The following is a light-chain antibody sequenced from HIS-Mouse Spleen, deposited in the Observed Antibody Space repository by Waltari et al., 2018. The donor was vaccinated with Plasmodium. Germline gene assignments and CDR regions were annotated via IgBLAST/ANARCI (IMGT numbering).Light chain of an antibody. CDR1: QSVLYSSNNKNY. J-gene: IGKJ2*01. V-gene: IGKV4-1*01. Sequence: DIVMTQSPDSLAVSLGERAPINCKVSQSVLYSSNNKNYLAWYQQKPGQPPKLLIYWASTRESGVPDRFSGSGSGTDFTLTISSLQAEDVAVYYCQQYYSTPYTFGQGTKLEIK. CDR3: QQYYSTPYT. CDR2: WAS.